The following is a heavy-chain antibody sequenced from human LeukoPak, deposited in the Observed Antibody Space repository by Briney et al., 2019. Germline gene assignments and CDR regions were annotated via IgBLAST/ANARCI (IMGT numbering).Heavy chain of an antibody. CDR1: GFTFSGYA. J-gene: IGHJ3*02. CDR3: AKVSNGNYAGDAFDI. V-gene: IGHV3-23*01. D-gene: IGHD1-7*01. CDR2: ISGGGGST. Sequence: SGASLRLSCAASGFTFSGYAMTWVRQAPGMGLEWVSAISGGGGSTYYADSVKGRFTISRDNSKNTLYLQMSSLRADDTAVYYCAKVSNGNYAGDAFDIWGQGTMVTVSS.